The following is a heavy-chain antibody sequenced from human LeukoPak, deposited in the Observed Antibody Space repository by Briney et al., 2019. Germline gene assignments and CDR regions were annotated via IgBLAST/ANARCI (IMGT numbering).Heavy chain of an antibody. CDR3: AVAAAATPSHWFDP. Sequence: SETLSLTCAVYGGSFSGYYWSWIRQPPGKGLEWIGEINHSGSTNYNPSLKSRVTISVDTSKNQFSLKLSSVTAADTAVYYCAVAAAATPSHWFDPWGQGTLVTVSS. CDR2: INHSGST. D-gene: IGHD6-13*01. J-gene: IGHJ5*02. CDR1: GGSFSGYY. V-gene: IGHV4-34*01.